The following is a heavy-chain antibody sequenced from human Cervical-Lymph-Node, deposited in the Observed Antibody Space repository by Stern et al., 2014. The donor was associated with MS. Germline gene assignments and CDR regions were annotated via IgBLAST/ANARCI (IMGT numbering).Heavy chain of an antibody. CDR1: GGSINNVDYY. CDR2: IYYSGAT. D-gene: IGHD1-1*01. CDR3: ARELSGMYGMDV. J-gene: IGHJ6*02. Sequence: QVQLQESGPGLVKPSQTLSLTCTVSGGSINNVDYYWSWVRQHPGKGLEWLGYIYYSGATYYIPSLKGRLTISVDTSKRHFSLKLTSVTAADTAVYYCARELSGMYGMDVWGQGTTVTVSS. V-gene: IGHV4-31*03.